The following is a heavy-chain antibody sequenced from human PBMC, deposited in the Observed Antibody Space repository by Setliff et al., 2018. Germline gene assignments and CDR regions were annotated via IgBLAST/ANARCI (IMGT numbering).Heavy chain of an antibody. J-gene: IGHJ6*02. V-gene: IGHV3-48*04. CDR2: ISSSSSTI. CDR3: ALDGPYYYYGMDV. CDR1: GFTFSSYS. Sequence: GRSLRLSCAASGFTFSSYSMNWVRQAPGKGLEWVSYISSSSSTIYYADSVKGRFTISRDNAKNSLYLQMNSLRAEDTAVYYCALDGPYYYYGMDVWGQGTTVTVSS.